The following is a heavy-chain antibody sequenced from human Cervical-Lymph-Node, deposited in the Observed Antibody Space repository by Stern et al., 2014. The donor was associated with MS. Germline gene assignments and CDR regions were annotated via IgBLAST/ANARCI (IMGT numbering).Heavy chain of an antibody. V-gene: IGHV1-2*06. D-gene: IGHD3-22*01. J-gene: IGHJ4*02. CDR2: IHPNSGGT. CDR1: GYTFTGYY. CDR3: ARAKQYYYDSSSYYHYFDY. Sequence: VQLVESGAEVKKPGASVKVSCKASGYTFTGYYIHWVRQAPGQGLEWMGRIHPNSGGTNYAQKFQGRVTMTRDTSITTAFMELSRLISDDTAVYYCARAKQYYYDSSSYYHYFDYWGQGTLVTVSS.